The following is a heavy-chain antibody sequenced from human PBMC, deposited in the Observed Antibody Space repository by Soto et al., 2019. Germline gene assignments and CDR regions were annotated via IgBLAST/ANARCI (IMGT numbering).Heavy chain of an antibody. Sequence: QVQLVQSGAEVKKPGSSVKVSCKASGGTFSSYAISWERQAPGQGLEWMGGIIPIFGTANYAQKFQGRVTITADKSTSTADMELGSLRSEDTAVYYCARVPSVGYYYYYGMDVWGQGTTVTVSS. CDR2: IIPIFGTA. V-gene: IGHV1-69*06. J-gene: IGHJ6*02. CDR1: GGTFSSYA. CDR3: ARVPSVGYYYYYGMDV.